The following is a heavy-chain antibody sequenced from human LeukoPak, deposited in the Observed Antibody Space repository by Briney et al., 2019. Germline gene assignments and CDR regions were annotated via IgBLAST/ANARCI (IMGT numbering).Heavy chain of an antibody. CDR2: ISAYNGNT. CDR1: GYTFTSYG. Sequence: ASVNVSCKASGYTFTSYGISWVRQAPGQGLEWMGWISAYNGNTNYAQKLQGRVTMTTDTSTSTAYMELRSLRSDDTAVYYCARRVTAIGYYYYGMDVWGQGTTVTVSS. J-gene: IGHJ6*02. CDR3: ARRVTAIGYYYYGMDV. D-gene: IGHD2-21*02. V-gene: IGHV1-18*01.